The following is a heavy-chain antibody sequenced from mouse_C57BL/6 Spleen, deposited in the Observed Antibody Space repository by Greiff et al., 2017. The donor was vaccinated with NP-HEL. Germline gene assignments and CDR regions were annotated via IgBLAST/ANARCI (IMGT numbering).Heavy chain of an antibody. Sequence: QVQLQQPGAELVRPGSSVKLSCKASGYTFTSYRMDWVKQRPGQGLEWIGNIYPSDSETHYNQKFKDKATLTVDKSSSTAYMQLSSLTSEDSAVYYCARKMGWLQGYYAMDDWGQGTSVTVSS. CDR1: GYTFTSYR. D-gene: IGHD2-3*01. CDR3: ARKMGWLQGYYAMDD. CDR2: IYPSDSET. V-gene: IGHV1-61*01. J-gene: IGHJ4*01.